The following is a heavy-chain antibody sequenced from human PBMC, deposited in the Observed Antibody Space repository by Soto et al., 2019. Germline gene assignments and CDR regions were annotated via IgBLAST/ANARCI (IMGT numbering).Heavy chain of an antibody. CDR2: INSGGTVA. Sequence: EVQLLESGGGLVQPGGSLRLSCAASGFTYESYAMSWVRQAPGKGLEWVSGINSGGTVAHYADSVKGRFAISRDNSKTTLYLQMNSLRAEDTAVYYCARRPDAFDIWGRGTMVTVSS. CDR1: GFTYESYA. J-gene: IGHJ3*02. CDR3: ARRPDAFDI. V-gene: IGHV3-23*01.